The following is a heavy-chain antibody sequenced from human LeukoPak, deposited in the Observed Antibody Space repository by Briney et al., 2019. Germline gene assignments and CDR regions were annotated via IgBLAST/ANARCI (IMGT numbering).Heavy chain of an antibody. Sequence: GGSLRLSCTASGFSFSDSYMRWIRQAPGKGLEWVSDISRDGTTIYYADSVKGRFTISRDNAKNSLYLQMNSLRAEDTAIYYCARDWNYHMDVWGKGTTVTV. CDR3: ARDWNYHMDV. CDR1: GFSFSDSY. V-gene: IGHV3-11*04. J-gene: IGHJ6*03. CDR2: ISRDGTTI. D-gene: IGHD3-3*01.